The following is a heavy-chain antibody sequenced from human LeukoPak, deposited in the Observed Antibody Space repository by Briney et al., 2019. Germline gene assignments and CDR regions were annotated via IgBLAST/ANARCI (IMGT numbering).Heavy chain of an antibody. D-gene: IGHD5-18*01. CDR3: ARHAGGVNTALDY. Sequence: SETLSLTCTVTGGSIRSSRYYWGWIRQPPGKGLEWIGRIYHSGSTYYNASLKSRGTISVDTSKNQFSLNLNSVTAADTAMYDCARHAGGVNTALDYWGQGTLVTVSS. V-gene: IGHV4-39*01. CDR1: GGSIRSSRYY. J-gene: IGHJ4*02. CDR2: IYHSGST.